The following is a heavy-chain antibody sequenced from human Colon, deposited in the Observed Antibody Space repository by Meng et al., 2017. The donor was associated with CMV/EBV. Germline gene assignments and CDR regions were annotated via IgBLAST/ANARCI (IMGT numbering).Heavy chain of an antibody. J-gene: IGHJ6*02. CDR2: IRYDGSNK. Sequence: GESLKISCAASGFTFSSYGMHWVRQAPGKGLEWVAFIRYDGSNKYYADSVKGRFTISRDNSKNTLYLQMNSLRAEDTAVYYCARDLGLYYYYGMDVWGQGTTVTVSS. D-gene: IGHD7-27*01. V-gene: IGHV3-30*02. CDR3: ARDLGLYYYYGMDV. CDR1: GFTFSSYG.